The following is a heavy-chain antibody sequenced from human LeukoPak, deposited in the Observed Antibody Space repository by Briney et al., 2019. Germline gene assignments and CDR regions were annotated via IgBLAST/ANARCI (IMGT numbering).Heavy chain of an antibody. J-gene: IGHJ5*02. V-gene: IGHV3-20*04. CDR2: INWNGGST. Sequence: GGSLRLSCAASGFTFDDYGMSWVRQAPGKGLEWVSGINWNGGSTGYADSVKGRFTISRDNAKNSLYLQMNSLRAEDTAVYYCASLSLFYGFDPWGQGTLVTVSS. D-gene: IGHD5/OR15-5a*01. CDR3: ASLSLFYGFDP. CDR1: GFTFDDYG.